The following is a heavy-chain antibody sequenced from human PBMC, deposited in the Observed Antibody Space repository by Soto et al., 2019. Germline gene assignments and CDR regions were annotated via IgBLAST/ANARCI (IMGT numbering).Heavy chain of an antibody. Sequence: GGSLRLSCAASGFTFSSYWMHWVRQAPGKGLVWVSRINSDGSSTSYADSVKGRFTISRDNAKNTLYLQMNSLRAEDTAVYYCARVSGYDSSGHVLWYYYGMDVWGQGTTVTVSS. D-gene: IGHD3-22*01. J-gene: IGHJ6*02. CDR3: ARVSGYDSSGHVLWYYYGMDV. CDR1: GFTFSSYW. CDR2: INSDGSST. V-gene: IGHV3-74*01.